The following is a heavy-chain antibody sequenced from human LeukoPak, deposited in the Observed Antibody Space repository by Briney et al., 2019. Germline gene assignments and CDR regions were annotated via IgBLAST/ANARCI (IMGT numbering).Heavy chain of an antibody. CDR1: GFTFSSYW. CDR3: GRESIAAGLGH. J-gene: IGHJ4*02. CDR2: IKYDGIER. Sequence: GGSLRLSCAASGFTFSSYWMHWVRQAPGKGLVWVARIKYDGIERGCGDSVKGRFTISRDNAKNTLYLQMNSLRAEDTAVYYCGRESIAAGLGHWGQGTLVTVST. D-gene: IGHD6-13*01. V-gene: IGHV3-74*01.